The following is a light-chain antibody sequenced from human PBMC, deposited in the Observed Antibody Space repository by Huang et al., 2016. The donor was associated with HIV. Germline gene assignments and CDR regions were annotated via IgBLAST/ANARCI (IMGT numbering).Light chain of an antibody. Sequence: EIVMTQSPATLSVSPGERATLSCRASQSVSSNLAWYQQQPGQSPRLLICGASTRATGIPARFSGSGSGTEFTLTISSLQSEDFAVYYCQQYNNWPPVTFGQGTKVEIK. J-gene: IGKJ1*01. CDR2: GAS. V-gene: IGKV3-15*01. CDR1: QSVSSN. CDR3: QQYNNWPPVT.